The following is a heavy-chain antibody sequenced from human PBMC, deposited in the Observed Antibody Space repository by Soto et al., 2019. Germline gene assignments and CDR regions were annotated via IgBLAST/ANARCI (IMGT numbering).Heavy chain of an antibody. CDR3: ASWVVGATTGAFDI. CDR2: IIPIFGTA. V-gene: IGHV1-69*13. CDR1: GGTFSSYA. J-gene: IGHJ3*02. D-gene: IGHD1-26*01. Sequence: VKVSCKASGGTFSSYAICWVRQAPGQGLEWMGGIIPIFGTANYAQKFQGRVTITADESTSTAYMELSSLRSEDTAVYYCASWVVGATTGAFDIWGQGTMVTVSS.